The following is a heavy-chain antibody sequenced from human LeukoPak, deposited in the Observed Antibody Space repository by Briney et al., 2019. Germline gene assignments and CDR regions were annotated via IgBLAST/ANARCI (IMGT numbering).Heavy chain of an antibody. CDR1: GFTFNNYP. D-gene: IGHD7-27*01. J-gene: IGHJ4*02. Sequence: GGSLRLSCTTSGFTFNNYPMHWVRQAPGKGLEWVATISHDGSDENYAAYVKGRFIISRDNSIKSLFLQLNSLIIDDTAVYYCAREGLGFDYWGQGTLVTVSS. CDR2: ISHDGSDE. CDR3: AREGLGFDY. V-gene: IGHV3-30*04.